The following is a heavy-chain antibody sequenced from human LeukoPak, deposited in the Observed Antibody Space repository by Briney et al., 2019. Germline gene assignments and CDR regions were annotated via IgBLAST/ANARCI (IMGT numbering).Heavy chain of an antibody. CDR3: ARDGFGY. Sequence: SVKVSCKAPGGTFSSYGISWVRQAPGQGPEWMGGIIPIFGTANYAQKFQGRVTITADESTSTAYMELSSLRSEDTAVYYCARDGFGYWGQGTLVTVSS. CDR2: IIPIFGTA. V-gene: IGHV1-69*13. CDR1: GGTFSSYG. J-gene: IGHJ4*02.